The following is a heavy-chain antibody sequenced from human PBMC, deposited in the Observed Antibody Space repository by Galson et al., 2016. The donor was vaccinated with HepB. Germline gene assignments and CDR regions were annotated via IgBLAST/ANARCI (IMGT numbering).Heavy chain of an antibody. V-gene: IGHV3-23*01. Sequence: SLRFSCAASGFTFTNYAMTWVRQAPGKGLQWVSGISGSINATYYADSVKGRFIISRDDSKNTLYLQMHSLRAEDTALYYCAKLPSRYYGSGAGYGMDIWGQGTTVTVSS. CDR1: GFTFTNYA. CDR3: AKLPSRYYGSGAGYGMDI. CDR2: ISGSINAT. D-gene: IGHD3-10*01. J-gene: IGHJ6*02.